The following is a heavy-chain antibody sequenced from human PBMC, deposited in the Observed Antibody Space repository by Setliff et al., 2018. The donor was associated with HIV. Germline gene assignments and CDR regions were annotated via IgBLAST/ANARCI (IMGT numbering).Heavy chain of an antibody. D-gene: IGHD3-10*01. Sequence: SETLSLTCTVSGGSISSYYWSWIRQPPGKGLEWIGYIYTSGSTNYNPSLESRVTISLDTSKNQFSLRLTSVTAADTAVYYCARVRSYGSAYDAFDVWGPGTMVTVSS. CDR2: IYTSGST. CDR3: ARVRSYGSAYDAFDV. CDR1: GGSISSYY. J-gene: IGHJ3*01. V-gene: IGHV4-4*08.